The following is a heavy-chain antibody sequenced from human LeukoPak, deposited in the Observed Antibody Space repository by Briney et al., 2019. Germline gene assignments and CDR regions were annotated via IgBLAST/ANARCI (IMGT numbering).Heavy chain of an antibody. D-gene: IGHD3-22*01. CDR1: GFTFDTYT. V-gene: IGHV3-21*06. CDR2: IASDTTYI. CDR3: ARDYYDSSASATFDY. J-gene: IGHJ4*02. Sequence: PGGSLRLSCEASGFTFDTYTVNWVRQAPGKGLEWVSSIASDTTYIKYADSVKGRFTASRGNAKNSVFLEMKSLRADDTAIYFCARDYYDSSASATFDYWGRGTLVTVSS.